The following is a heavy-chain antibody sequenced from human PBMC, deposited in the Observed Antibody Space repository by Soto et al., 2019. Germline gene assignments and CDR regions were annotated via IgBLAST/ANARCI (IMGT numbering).Heavy chain of an antibody. Sequence: PGGSLRLSCAASGFTFSTYSMNWVRQAPGKGLEWVSSISSSSSTIYYADSVKGRFTISRDNVQNSLYLQMHSLRAEDTAVYYCARERGSGWTFDYWGQGTLVTVSS. CDR3: ARERGSGWTFDY. V-gene: IGHV3-48*01. D-gene: IGHD6-19*01. J-gene: IGHJ4*02. CDR2: ISSSSSTI. CDR1: GFTFSTYS.